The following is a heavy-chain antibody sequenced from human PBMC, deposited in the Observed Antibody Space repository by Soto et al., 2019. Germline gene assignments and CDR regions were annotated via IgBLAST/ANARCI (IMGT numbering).Heavy chain of an antibody. J-gene: IGHJ3*02. V-gene: IGHV1-69*13. Sequence: SVKVSCKASGGTFSSYAISWVRQAPGQGLEWMGGVIPIFGTANYAQKSHSTATITADEPTSTAYMELSSLRSEDTAVYYCARNLGGYYDSKHFDIWGQGTMVTVSS. CDR1: GGTFSSYA. CDR3: ARNLGGYYDSKHFDI. CDR2: VIPIFGTA. D-gene: IGHD3-22*01.